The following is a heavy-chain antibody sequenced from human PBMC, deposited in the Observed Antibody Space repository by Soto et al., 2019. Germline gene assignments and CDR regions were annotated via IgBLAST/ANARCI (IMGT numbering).Heavy chain of an antibody. CDR2: IDHSGSA. J-gene: IGHJ4*02. V-gene: IGHV4-30-4*01. CDR3: AGELGTFYCDH. Sequence: QVQLQESGPGLVKPSQTLSLTCTVSAVSIRSGDYYWTWIRQPPGKALEWIGYIDHSGSAYYNPSLKSRATISIDTSNNQFALKMTSVTAADTAVYYCAGELGTFYCDHWGQGTLVTVSS. CDR1: AVSIRSGDYY. D-gene: IGHD7-27*01.